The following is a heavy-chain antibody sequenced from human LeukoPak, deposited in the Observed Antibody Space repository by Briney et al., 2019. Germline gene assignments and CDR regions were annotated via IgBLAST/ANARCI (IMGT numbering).Heavy chain of an antibody. V-gene: IGHV4-59*08. CDR2: IYYSGST. Sequence: PSETLSLTCTVSGGSISSYYWSWIRQPPGKGLEWIGYIYYSGSTNYNPSLKSRVTISVDTSKNQFSLKLSSVTAADTAVYYCARHHSLMTRSGYSSGEPRGYYYYGMDVWGQGTTVTVSS. D-gene: IGHD6-19*01. J-gene: IGHJ6*02. CDR1: GGSISSYY. CDR3: ARHHSLMTRSGYSSGEPRGYYYYGMDV.